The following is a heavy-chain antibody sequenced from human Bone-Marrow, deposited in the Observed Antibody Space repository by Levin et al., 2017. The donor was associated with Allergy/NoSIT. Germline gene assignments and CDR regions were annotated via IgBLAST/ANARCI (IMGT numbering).Heavy chain of an antibody. V-gene: IGHV3-66*01. CDR3: ARNSGSCNSCDY. Sequence: PGGSLRLSCAASGFTVSNNYMSWVRQAPGKGLEWVSLIYSDGSTRFADSVKGRFTISRDSSKNTSYLQMNSLRAEDTAVYYCARNSGSCNSCDYWGQGTLVTVSS. CDR1: GFTVSNNY. CDR2: IYSDGST. J-gene: IGHJ4*02. D-gene: IGHD2-21*01.